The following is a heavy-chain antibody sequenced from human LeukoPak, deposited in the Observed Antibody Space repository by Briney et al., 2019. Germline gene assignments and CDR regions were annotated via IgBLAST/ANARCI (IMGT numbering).Heavy chain of an antibody. CDR1: GFTFDDYT. Sequence: GGSLRLSCAASGFTFDDYTMHWVRQAPGKGLEWVSLISWDGGSTYYADSVKGRFTISRDNSKNSLYLQMNSLRTEDTALYYCVIAAAGTGDYWGQGTLVTVSS. V-gene: IGHV3-43*01. CDR2: ISWDGGST. J-gene: IGHJ4*02. CDR3: VIAAAGTGDY. D-gene: IGHD6-13*01.